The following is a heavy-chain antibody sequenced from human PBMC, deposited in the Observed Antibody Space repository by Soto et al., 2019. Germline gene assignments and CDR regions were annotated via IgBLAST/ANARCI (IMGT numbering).Heavy chain of an antibody. D-gene: IGHD6-19*01. CDR3: ARKYSSGWYFYL. Sequence: GTLRLPCADYGFAFSSYSMNWVRQAPGKGLEWVSSISSSSSYIYYTDSVKGRFTISRDNAKNSLYLQMNSLRAEDTAVYYCARKYSSGWYFYLWGRGTLVTVSS. J-gene: IGHJ2*01. CDR1: GFAFSSYS. CDR2: ISSSSSYI. V-gene: IGHV3-21*01.